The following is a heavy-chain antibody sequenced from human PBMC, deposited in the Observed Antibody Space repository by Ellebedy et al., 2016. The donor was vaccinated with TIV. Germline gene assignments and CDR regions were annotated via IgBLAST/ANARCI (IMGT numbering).Heavy chain of an antibody. D-gene: IGHD3-3*01. Sequence: GESLKISXAASGFTFSSYSMNWVRQAPGKGLEWVSSISSSSSYIYYADSVKGRFTISRDNAKNSLYLQMNSLRAEDTAVYYCARGDFWSGYNFDYWGQGTLVTVSS. V-gene: IGHV3-21*01. CDR2: ISSSSSYI. CDR3: ARGDFWSGYNFDY. CDR1: GFTFSSYS. J-gene: IGHJ4*02.